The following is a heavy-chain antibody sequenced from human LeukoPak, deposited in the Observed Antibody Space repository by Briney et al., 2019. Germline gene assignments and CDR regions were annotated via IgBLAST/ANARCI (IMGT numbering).Heavy chain of an antibody. CDR2: IIPIFGTA. J-gene: IGHJ5*02. CDR1: GGTFSSYA. D-gene: IGHD6-19*01. Sequence: SVKVSCKASGGTFSSYAISWVRQAPGQGLEWMGGIIPIFGTANYAQKFQGRGTITTDESTSTAYMELSSLRSEDTAVYYCARGRASAAQFDPWGQGILVTVSS. V-gene: IGHV1-69*05. CDR3: ARGRASAAQFDP.